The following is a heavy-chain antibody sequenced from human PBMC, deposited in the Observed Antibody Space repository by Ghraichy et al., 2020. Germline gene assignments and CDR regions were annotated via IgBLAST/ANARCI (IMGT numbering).Heavy chain of an antibody. CDR2: IYSGGST. J-gene: IGHJ6*02. D-gene: IGHD2-2*01. Sequence: GGSLRLSCAASGFTVSSNYMSWVRQAPGKGLEWVSVIYSGGSTYYADSVKGRFTISRDNSKNTLYLQMNSLRAEDTAVYYCARDDVVPAAMPGDYYYYGMGVWGQGTTVTVSS. CDR3: ARDDVVPAAMPGDYYYYGMGV. V-gene: IGHV3-53*01. CDR1: GFTVSSNY.